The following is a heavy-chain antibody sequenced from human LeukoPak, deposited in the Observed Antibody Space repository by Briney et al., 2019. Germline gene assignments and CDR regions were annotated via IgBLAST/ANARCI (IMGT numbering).Heavy chain of an antibody. J-gene: IGHJ1*01. Sequence: GGSLRLSCAASGFTFSNAWMSWVRQAPGKGREWVGRIKSKTDGGTTDYAAPVKGRFTISRDDSKNTLYLQMNSLKTEDTAVYYCTTPNYGSGSYYPIQYFQHWGQGTLVTVSS. CDR2: IKSKTDGGTT. V-gene: IGHV3-15*01. CDR1: GFTFSNAW. CDR3: TTPNYGSGSYYPIQYFQH. D-gene: IGHD3-10*01.